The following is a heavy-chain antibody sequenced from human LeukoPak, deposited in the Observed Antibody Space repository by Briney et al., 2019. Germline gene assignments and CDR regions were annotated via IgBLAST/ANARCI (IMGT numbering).Heavy chain of an antibody. Sequence: SETLSLTCTVSDYTISSGYYWGWIRQAPGKGLEWIASMYDSGDTYYNPSLKSRVTISVDTSKNQFSLKLSSVTAADTAVYYCARDYYDSSIYDYWGQGTLVTVSS. D-gene: IGHD3-22*01. CDR1: DYTISSGYY. J-gene: IGHJ4*02. V-gene: IGHV4-38-2*02. CDR2: MYDSGDT. CDR3: ARDYYDSSIYDY.